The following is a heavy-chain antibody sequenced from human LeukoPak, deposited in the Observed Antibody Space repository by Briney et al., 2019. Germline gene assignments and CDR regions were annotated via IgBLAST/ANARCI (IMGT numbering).Heavy chain of an antibody. V-gene: IGHV3-23*01. Sequence: PGGSLRLSCTASGITFSNYHMTWVRQAPGKGLEWVSSISGSGAETHYTDSVKGRFTISRDNSKNTLYLQMNSLRAEDTAVYYCARGGSGSSYWGQGTLVTVSS. CDR3: ARGGSGSSY. J-gene: IGHJ4*02. CDR2: ISGSGAET. D-gene: IGHD3-10*01. CDR1: GITFSNYH.